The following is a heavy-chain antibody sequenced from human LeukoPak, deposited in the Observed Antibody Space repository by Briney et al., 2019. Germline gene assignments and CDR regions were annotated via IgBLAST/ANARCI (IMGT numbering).Heavy chain of an antibody. CDR3: ARGANGSGSY. D-gene: IGHD6-19*01. CDR1: GFTFSSYS. Sequence: KPGGSLRLSCAASGFTFSSYSMNWVRQAQGKGLEWVSSISSSSSYIYYADSVKGRFTISRDNAKNSLYLQMNSLRAEDTAVYYCARGANGSGSYWGQGTLVTVSS. V-gene: IGHV3-21*01. CDR2: ISSSSSYI. J-gene: IGHJ4*02.